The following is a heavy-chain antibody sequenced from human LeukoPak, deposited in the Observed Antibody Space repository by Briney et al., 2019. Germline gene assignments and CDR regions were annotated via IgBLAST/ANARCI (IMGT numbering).Heavy chain of an antibody. J-gene: IGHJ4*02. Sequence: PGGSLRLPCSAPGFTFSAYGLYWVRKALGKGLEYVSRISGDGRRTDYADLVKGRFTISRDNSKNTLYLQMSSLRPEDTAVYFCAKDLSGSYSFDYWGQGTLVTVSS. D-gene: IGHD1-26*01. CDR2: ISGDGRRT. CDR3: AKDLSGSYSFDY. V-gene: IGHV3-64D*08. CDR1: GFTFSAYG.